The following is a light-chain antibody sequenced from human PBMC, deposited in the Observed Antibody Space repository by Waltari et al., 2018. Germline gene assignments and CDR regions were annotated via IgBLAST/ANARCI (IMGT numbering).Light chain of an antibody. Sequence: SALTQPASMSGSPGQSITIPCTGTRSDIGLYDYVSWYQQHPGKAPKLIISDVSQRPSGVTARFSGSKSGYTNSLTISGLQTEDEADYYCSAYTATDTYVFGSGTTVTVL. CDR1: RSDIGLYDY. CDR2: DVS. CDR3: SAYTATDTYV. J-gene: IGLJ1*01. V-gene: IGLV2-14*03.